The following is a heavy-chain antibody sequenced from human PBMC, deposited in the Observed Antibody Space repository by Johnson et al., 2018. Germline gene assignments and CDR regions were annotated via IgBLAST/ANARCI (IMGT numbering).Heavy chain of an antibody. Sequence: VQLVQSGGGLIQPGGSLRLSCAASGFTVSSNYMSWVRQAPGKGLEWVSVIYSCGSTYYADSVKGRFTISRDNPKNSLYLQMNSLRAEDTALYYCAKEGWFGGNYYYYYMDVWGKGTTVTVSS. D-gene: IGHD3-10*01. V-gene: IGHV3-66*03. J-gene: IGHJ6*03. CDR1: GFTVSSNY. CDR2: IYSCGST. CDR3: AKEGWFGGNYYYYYMDV.